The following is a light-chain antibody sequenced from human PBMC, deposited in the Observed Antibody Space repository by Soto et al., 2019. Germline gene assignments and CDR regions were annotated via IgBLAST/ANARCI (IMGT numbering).Light chain of an antibody. V-gene: IGLV2-11*01. J-gene: IGLJ3*02. Sequence: QSALTQPRSVSGSPGQSVTISCTGTSSDVGGYNYVSWYQHHPGKAPKLLIYDVRKRPSGVPDRFSGSNSGNTASLTISGLQADDETDYYCCSYAGTYTWVFGGGPKLTVL. CDR2: DVR. CDR1: SSDVGGYNY. CDR3: CSYAGTYTWV.